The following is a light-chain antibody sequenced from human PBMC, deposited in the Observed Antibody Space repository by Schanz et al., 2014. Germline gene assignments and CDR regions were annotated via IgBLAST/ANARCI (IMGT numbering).Light chain of an antibody. Sequence: DIVMTQSPDSLAVSLGERATIHCKSSQSILYNSNNKNYLSWYQQKPGQPPKLLISWASTRESGVPDRFSGSGSGTDFTLTISSLQAEDVAVYYCQQYYGLPLTFGGGTKVEIK. J-gene: IGKJ4*01. CDR2: WAS. CDR1: QSILYNSNNKNY. V-gene: IGKV4-1*01. CDR3: QQYYGLPLT.